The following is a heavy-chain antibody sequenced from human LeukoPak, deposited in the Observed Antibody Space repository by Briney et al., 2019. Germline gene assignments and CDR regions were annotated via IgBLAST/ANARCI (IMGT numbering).Heavy chain of an antibody. CDR2: TYFRSKWYN. CDR3: ARERSRYYDSTAYYDFDL. V-gene: IGHV6-1*01. J-gene: IGHJ4*02. D-gene: IGHD3-22*01. Sequence: SQTLSLTCGISGDSVSSRYATWNWIRQSPSRGLEWLGRTYFRSKWYNNYAVSVKSRIAINPHTSKNQFSLQLKSVTPDDTAVYYCARERSRYYDSTAYYDFDLWGQGTLVTVSS. CDR1: GDSVSSRYAT.